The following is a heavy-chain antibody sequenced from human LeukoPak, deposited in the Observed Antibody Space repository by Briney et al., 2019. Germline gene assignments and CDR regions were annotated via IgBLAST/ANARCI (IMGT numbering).Heavy chain of an antibody. V-gene: IGHV3-23*01. CDR1: GFTFSSYA. CDR2: ISGSGGST. J-gene: IGHJ4*02. Sequence: GGSPRLSCAASGFTFSSYAMSWVRQAPGKGLEWVSAISGSGGSTYYADSVKGRFTISRDNSKNTLYLQMNSLRAEDTAVYYCAKGRFCTNGVCYGFFDYWGQGTLVTVSS. CDR3: AKGRFCTNGVCYGFFDY. D-gene: IGHD2-8*01.